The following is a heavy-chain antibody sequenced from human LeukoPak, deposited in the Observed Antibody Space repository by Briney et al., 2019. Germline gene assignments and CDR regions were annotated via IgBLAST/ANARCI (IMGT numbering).Heavy chain of an antibody. CDR3: ASARDSGWDPFDY. D-gene: IGHD6-19*01. J-gene: IGHJ4*02. Sequence: SETLSLTCTVSGGSISSGGYYWSWIRQHPGKGLEWIGYIYYSGSTYYNPSLKSRVTISVDTSKNQFSLKLSSVTAADTAVYYCASARDSGWDPFDYWGQGTLVTVSS. V-gene: IGHV4-31*03. CDR2: IYYSGST. CDR1: GGSISSGGYY.